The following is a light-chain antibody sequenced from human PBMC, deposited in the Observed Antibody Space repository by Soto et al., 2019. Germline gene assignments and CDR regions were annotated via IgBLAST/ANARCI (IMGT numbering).Light chain of an antibody. V-gene: IGKV3-20*01. CDR1: QSVSSSY. J-gene: IGKJ2*01. CDR2: GAS. CDR3: QQYGSSPFMYT. Sequence: EIVLTQSPCTLSLSPGERATLSCRASQSVSSSYLAWYQQKPGQAPRLLIYGASSRATGIPDRFSGSGSVTDFTLTISRLEPEDFAVYYCQQYGSSPFMYTFGHGTKLEIK.